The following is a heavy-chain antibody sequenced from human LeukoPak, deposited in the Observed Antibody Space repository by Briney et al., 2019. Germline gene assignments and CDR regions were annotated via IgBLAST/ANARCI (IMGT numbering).Heavy chain of an antibody. D-gene: IGHD5-18*01. V-gene: IGHV3-66*04. CDR2: IYTGGNT. J-gene: IGHJ4*02. Sequence: GGSLRLSCAASGFTVSSNYMNWVRQAPGKGLEWVSMIYTGGNTSYTDSVEGRFTISRDNSKNTLDLQMNSLRAEDTAVYYCARRGHGYGSPFDYWGQGTLVTVSS. CDR3: ARRGHGYGSPFDY. CDR1: GFTVSSNY.